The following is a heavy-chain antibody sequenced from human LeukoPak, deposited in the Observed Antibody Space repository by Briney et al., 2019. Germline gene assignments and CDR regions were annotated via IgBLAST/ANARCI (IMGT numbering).Heavy chain of an antibody. Sequence: GGSLRLSCAASGFTFDTHEMNWVRQAPGKGLEWVSFISSSGSTIYYADSVKGRFTISRDNSKNSLYLQMNSLRTEDTALYYCAKCVYSNIYYWFDPWGQGTLVSVSS. CDR1: GFTFDTHE. J-gene: IGHJ5*02. V-gene: IGHV3-48*03. CDR2: ISSSGSTI. CDR3: AKCVYSNIYYWFDP. D-gene: IGHD6-13*01.